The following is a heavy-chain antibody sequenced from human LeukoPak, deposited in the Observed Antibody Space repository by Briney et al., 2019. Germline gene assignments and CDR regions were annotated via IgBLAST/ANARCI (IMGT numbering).Heavy chain of an antibody. CDR3: ARQPLVRDCGGDCEFDY. CDR2: IYPGDSNT. J-gene: IGHJ4*02. V-gene: IGHV5-51*01. CDR1: GYSFSNYW. Sequence: GESLKISCKGSGYSFSNYWIGWVRQMPGKGLEWMGIIYPGDSNTRYSPSFQGQVTISADRSISTAYLQWSSLKASDTAIYYCARQPLVRDCGGDCEFDYWGQGTLVSVSS. D-gene: IGHD2-21*02.